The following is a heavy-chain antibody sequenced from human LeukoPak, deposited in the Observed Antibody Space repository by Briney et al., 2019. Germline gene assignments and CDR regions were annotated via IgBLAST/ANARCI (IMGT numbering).Heavy chain of an antibody. D-gene: IGHD3-9*01. J-gene: IGHJ1*01. Sequence: GGSLRLSCAASGFTFSSYSMNWVRQAPGKGLEWVSSISSSSSYIYYADSVKGRFTISRDNAKNSLYLQMNSLRAEDTAVYYCAREYYDILTGYSHGYFQHWGQGTPVTVSS. CDR2: ISSSSSYI. V-gene: IGHV3-21*01. CDR1: GFTFSSYS. CDR3: AREYYDILTGYSHGYFQH.